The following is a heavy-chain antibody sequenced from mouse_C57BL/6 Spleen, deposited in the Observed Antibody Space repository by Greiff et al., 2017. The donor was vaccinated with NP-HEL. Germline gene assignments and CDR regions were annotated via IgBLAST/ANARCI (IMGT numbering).Heavy chain of an antibody. V-gene: IGHV1-18*01. J-gene: IGHJ4*01. CDR1: GYTFTDYN. CDR3: ASGDYAMDY. CDR2: INPNNGGT. Sequence: EVQLQQSGPELVKPGASVKIPCKTSGYTFTDYNMDWVKQSPGKSLEWIGDINPNNGGTIYNQKFKGKATLTVDKSSSTAYMELRSLTSEDTAVYYGASGDYAMDYWGQGTSVTVSS.